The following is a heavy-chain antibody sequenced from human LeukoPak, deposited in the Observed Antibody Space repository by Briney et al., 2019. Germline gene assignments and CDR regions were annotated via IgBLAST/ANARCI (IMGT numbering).Heavy chain of an antibody. Sequence: PGGSLRLSCAVSGFTFNKHWMHWVRQAPGKGLVWVSRINSDGSSTSYADSVKGRFTISRDNAKNTLFLQMNSLRAEDTAVYYCARTGTAMVSAFDIWGQGTLVTASS. CDR2: INSDGSST. D-gene: IGHD5-18*01. CDR3: ARTGTAMVSAFDI. V-gene: IGHV3-74*01. J-gene: IGHJ3*02. CDR1: GFTFNKHW.